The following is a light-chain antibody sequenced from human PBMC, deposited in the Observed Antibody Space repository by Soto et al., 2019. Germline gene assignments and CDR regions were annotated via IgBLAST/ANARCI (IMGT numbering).Light chain of an antibody. CDR2: IAS. CDR1: QGISSY. J-gene: IGKJ4*01. V-gene: IGKV1-8*01. Sequence: AIRMTQSPSSFSASTGDRVTITCRASQGISSYLAWYQQKPGKAPKLLIYIASTLQGGVPSRFSGSGSGTDFSLTISSLQPEDVATYYCQYLNSFPLTFGGGTKVDIK. CDR3: QYLNSFPLT.